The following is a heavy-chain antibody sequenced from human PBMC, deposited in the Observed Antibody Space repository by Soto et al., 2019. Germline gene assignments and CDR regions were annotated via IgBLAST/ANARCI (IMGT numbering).Heavy chain of an antibody. Sequence: QLQLQESGPGLVKPSETLSLTCTVSGGSISSYSYLWGWIRQPPGKGLEWIANIYYSGTTYYNPSLKSRVTISVDTSKNELSLKLSSVTAADTAIYYCARQAGGGRSYYGMDVWGQGTTVTVSS. CDR1: GGSISSYSYL. V-gene: IGHV4-39*01. CDR3: ARQAGGGRSYYGMDV. CDR2: IYYSGTT. J-gene: IGHJ6*02. D-gene: IGHD2-15*01.